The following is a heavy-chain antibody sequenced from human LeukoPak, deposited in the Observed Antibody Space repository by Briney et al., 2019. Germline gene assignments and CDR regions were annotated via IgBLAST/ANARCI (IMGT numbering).Heavy chain of an antibody. V-gene: IGHV3-30-3*01. CDR3: ARDPHEDYIAAAGTEDY. Sequence: GGSLRLSCAASGFTFSGYDMSWVRQAPGKGLEWVAVISYDGSNKYYADSVKGRFTISRDNSKNTLYLQMNSLRAEDTAVYYCARDPHEDYIAAAGTEDYWGQGTLVTVSS. J-gene: IGHJ4*02. CDR1: GFTFSGYD. D-gene: IGHD6-13*01. CDR2: ISYDGSNK.